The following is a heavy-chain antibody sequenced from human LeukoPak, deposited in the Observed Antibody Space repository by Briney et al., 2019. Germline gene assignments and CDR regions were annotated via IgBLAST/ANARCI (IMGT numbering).Heavy chain of an antibody. CDR2: IYPRDSDT. CDR3: ARRNGNYYYGMDV. CDR1: GYSFTSYW. J-gene: IGHJ6*02. Sequence: GEPLKISCKGSGYSFTSYWIGWVRQMPGKGLEWMGIIYPRDSDTRYSPSFQGQVTISVDKSISTAYLQWSSLKASDTAMYYCARRNGNYYYGMDVWGQGTTVTVSS. D-gene: IGHD2-8*01. V-gene: IGHV5-51*01.